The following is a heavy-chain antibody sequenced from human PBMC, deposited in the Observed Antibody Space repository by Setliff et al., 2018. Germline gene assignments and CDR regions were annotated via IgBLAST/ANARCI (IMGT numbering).Heavy chain of an antibody. V-gene: IGHV3-23*01. J-gene: IGHJ5*02. D-gene: IGHD3-10*01. CDR1: GFTLNNYA. CDR2: ISASGGTT. Sequence: GGSLRLSCAASGFTLNNYAMSWVRQAPGKGLEWVSIISASGGTTYYADSVKGRFTMSSDNSKNTLYLQMNSLRAEDTAVYYCAKATLWFGELGGWFDPWGQGTLVTVSS. CDR3: AKATLWFGELGGWFDP.